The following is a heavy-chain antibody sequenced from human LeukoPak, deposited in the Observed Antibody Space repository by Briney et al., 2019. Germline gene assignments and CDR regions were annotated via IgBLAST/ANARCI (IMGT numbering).Heavy chain of an antibody. V-gene: IGHV3-21*01. Sequence: GSLSLSCAASGFTFSSYSMNWVRQAPGKGLEWVSSISSSSSYIYYADSVKGRFTISRDNAKNSLYLQMNSLRAEDTAVYYCARDGNNWNYFDYWGQGTLVTVSS. D-gene: IGHD1-20*01. J-gene: IGHJ4*02. CDR2: ISSSSSYI. CDR1: GFTFSSYS. CDR3: ARDGNNWNYFDY.